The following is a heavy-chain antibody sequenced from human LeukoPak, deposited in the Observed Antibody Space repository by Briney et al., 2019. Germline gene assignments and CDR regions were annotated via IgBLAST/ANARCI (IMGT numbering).Heavy chain of an antibody. CDR2: IYYSGST. Sequence: SSETLSLTCTVSGGSISSGGYYWSWIRQPPGKGLEWIGYIYYSGSTNYNPSVKSRVAISVDTSKNQFSLKLSSVTAADTAAYYCARSRDGYIIDSFDIWGQGTMVTVSS. D-gene: IGHD5-24*01. CDR3: ARSRDGYIIDSFDI. V-gene: IGHV4-61*08. CDR1: GGSISSGGYY. J-gene: IGHJ3*02.